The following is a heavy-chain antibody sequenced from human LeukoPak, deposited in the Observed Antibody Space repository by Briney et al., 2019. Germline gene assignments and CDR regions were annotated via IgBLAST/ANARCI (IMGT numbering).Heavy chain of an antibody. D-gene: IGHD3-22*01. Sequence: GGSLRLSCAASGFTFSNAWMRWGSQAPGKGREWVGRIKSKTDGSTTDYAAPVKGRFTISRNDSENTLYLQMNSLKTEDTAVYYCTTFSTYDSSGYPFDYWGQGTLVTVSS. CDR2: IKSKTDGSTT. CDR3: TTFSTYDSSGYPFDY. CDR1: GFTFSNAW. J-gene: IGHJ4*02. V-gene: IGHV3-15*01.